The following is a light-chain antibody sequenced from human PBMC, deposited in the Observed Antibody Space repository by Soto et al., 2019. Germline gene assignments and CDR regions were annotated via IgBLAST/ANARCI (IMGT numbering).Light chain of an antibody. CDR1: PDIRTY. J-gene: IGKJ4*01. V-gene: IGKV1-33*01. Sequence: DIQMPQYPSSLSAYVGDRVTITCQASPDIRTYLNCYQQTRGNAPNLLISDASNLETGVPSRFSGVGAETDFTFTISSLQPEDSATYFCQQYDQLPLTFGGGTKVASK. CDR2: DAS. CDR3: QQYDQLPLT.